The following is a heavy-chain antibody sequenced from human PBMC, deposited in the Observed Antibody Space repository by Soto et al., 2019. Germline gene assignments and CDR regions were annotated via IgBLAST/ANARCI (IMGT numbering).Heavy chain of an antibody. Sequence: SETLSLTCTVSGGSMSSHYWTWLRQPPGKGLEWIGYISYSGSSYYNPSPKSRVTISADTSRNQFSLRLTSVIAADTAVYFCARADPDASVGFWGQGTLVTVSS. D-gene: IGHD3-16*01. CDR3: ARADPDASVGF. CDR2: ISYSGSS. J-gene: IGHJ4*02. V-gene: IGHV4-59*11. CDR1: GGSMSSHY.